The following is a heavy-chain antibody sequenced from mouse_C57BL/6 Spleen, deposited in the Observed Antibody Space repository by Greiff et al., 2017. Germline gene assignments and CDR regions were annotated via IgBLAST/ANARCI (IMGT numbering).Heavy chain of an antibody. J-gene: IGHJ2*01. CDR1: GYTFTSYW. V-gene: IGHV1-69*01. Sequence: VQLQQPGAELVMPGASVKLSCKASGYTFTSYWMHWVKQRPGQGLEWIGELDPSDSYTNYNQKFKGKSTLTVDKSSSTAYMQLSSLTSEDSAVYYCARGIITTVVATRFDYWGQGTTLTVSS. D-gene: IGHD1-1*01. CDR3: ARGIITTVVATRFDY. CDR2: LDPSDSYT.